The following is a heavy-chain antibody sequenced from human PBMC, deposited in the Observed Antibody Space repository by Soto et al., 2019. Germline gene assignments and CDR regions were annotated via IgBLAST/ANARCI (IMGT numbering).Heavy chain of an antibody. CDR2: IIPIFGTA. D-gene: IGHD3-22*01. Sequence: SVKVSCKASGGTFSSYAISWVRQAPGQGLEWMGGIIPIFGTANYAQKFQGRVTITADESTSTAYMELSSLRSEDTAVYYCASFRSYYYDSSGSTNFDYWGQGTLVTVSS. CDR3: ASFRSYYYDSSGSTNFDY. J-gene: IGHJ4*02. CDR1: GGTFSSYA. V-gene: IGHV1-69*13.